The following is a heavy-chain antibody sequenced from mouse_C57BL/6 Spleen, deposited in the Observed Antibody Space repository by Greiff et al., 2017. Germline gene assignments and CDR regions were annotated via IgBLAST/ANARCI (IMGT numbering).Heavy chain of an antibody. CDR1: GYTFTSYW. CDR3: ARSSDYDGAWFAY. J-gene: IGHJ3*01. V-gene: IGHV1-64*01. Sequence: QVQLQQPGAELVKPGASVKLSCKASGYTFTSYWMHWVKQRPGQGLEWIGMIHPNSGSTNYNEKFKSKATLTVDKSYSTAYMQLSSLTSEDSAVYYCARSSDYDGAWFAYWGQGTLVTVSA. CDR2: IHPNSGST. D-gene: IGHD2-4*01.